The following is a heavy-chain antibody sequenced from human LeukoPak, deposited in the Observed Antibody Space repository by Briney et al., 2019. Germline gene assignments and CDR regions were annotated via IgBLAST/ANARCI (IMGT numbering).Heavy chain of an antibody. Sequence: SETLSLTCTVSGGSISSSSHYWGWIRQPPGKGLEWIGSIYYSGSTYYNPSLKSRVTISVDTSKNQFSLKLSSVTAVDTAVYYCVRYYGSGSYWWFDPWGQGTLVTVSS. V-gene: IGHV4-39*07. CDR3: VRYYGSGSYWWFDP. CDR2: IYYSGST. CDR1: GGSISSSSHY. D-gene: IGHD3-10*01. J-gene: IGHJ5*02.